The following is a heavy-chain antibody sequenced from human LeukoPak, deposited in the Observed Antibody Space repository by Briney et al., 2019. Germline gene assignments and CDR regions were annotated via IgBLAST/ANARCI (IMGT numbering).Heavy chain of an antibody. CDR2: INSDGSST. CDR3: ARDRDGTTVVTSSTSTRVYGMDV. V-gene: IGHV3-74*01. Sequence: GGSLRLSCAASGFTFSSYWMHWVRQAPGKGLVWVSRINSDGSSTSYADSVKGRFTISRDNAKNTLYLQMNSLRAEDTAVYYCARDRDGTTVVTSSTSTRVYGMDVWGQGTTVTVSS. CDR1: GFTFSSYW. J-gene: IGHJ6*02. D-gene: IGHD4-23*01.